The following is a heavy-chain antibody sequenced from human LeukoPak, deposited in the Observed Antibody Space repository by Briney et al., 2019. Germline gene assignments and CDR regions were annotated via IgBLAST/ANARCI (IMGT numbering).Heavy chain of an antibody. V-gene: IGHV4-61*02. J-gene: IGHJ5*02. CDR2: IYTSGST. CDR1: GGSISSGSYY. CDR3: ARVWNGPYDYVWGSYRFMPLGNWFDP. D-gene: IGHD3-16*02. Sequence: SETLSLTCTVSGGSISSGSYYWSWIRQPAGKGLEWIGRIYTSGSTNYNPSLKSRVTISVDTSKNQFSLKLSSVTAADTAVYYCARVWNGPYDYVWGSYRFMPLGNWFDPWGQGTLVTVSS.